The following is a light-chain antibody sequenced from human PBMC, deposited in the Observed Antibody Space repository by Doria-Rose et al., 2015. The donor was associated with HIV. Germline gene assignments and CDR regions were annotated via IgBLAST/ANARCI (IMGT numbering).Light chain of an antibody. Sequence: TQSPGTLSLSPGERATLSCRASQSVSANYLAWYQQRPGQSPRLLVYGASSRATDIPDGLSGSGSGTDFTLTISRLEPEDFAVYYCHQYASSRTFGQGTKVEIK. CDR1: QSVSANY. J-gene: IGKJ1*01. V-gene: IGKV3-20*01. CDR2: GAS. CDR3: HQYASSRT.